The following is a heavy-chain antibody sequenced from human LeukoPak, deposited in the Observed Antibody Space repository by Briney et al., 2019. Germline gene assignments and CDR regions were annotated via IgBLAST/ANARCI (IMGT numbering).Heavy chain of an antibody. Sequence: SETLSLTCTVSGGSISSSSYYWGWIRQPPGKGLEWIGSIYYSGSTYYNPSLKSRVTISVDTSKNQFSLKLSYVTAADTAVYYCARQGDDYGDYPNWFDPWGQGTLVTVSS. CDR3: ARQGDDYGDYPNWFDP. J-gene: IGHJ5*02. CDR2: IYYSGST. CDR1: GGSISSSSYY. D-gene: IGHD4-17*01. V-gene: IGHV4-39*01.